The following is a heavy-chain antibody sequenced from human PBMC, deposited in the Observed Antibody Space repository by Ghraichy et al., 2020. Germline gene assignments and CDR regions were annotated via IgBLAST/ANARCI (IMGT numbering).Heavy chain of an antibody. CDR2: IRYDGSRI. CDR1: GFPFSHYA. CDR3: AKVPILGEEYGMDV. D-gene: IGHD2/OR15-2a*01. J-gene: IGHJ6*02. V-gene: IGHV3-30*02. Sequence: GGSLRLSCGGFGFPFSHYAIHWVRQTPGKGPEWVACIRYDGSRIWYADSVKGRFTISRDNSKNMLYLQMSSVRVEDTAVYHCAKVPILGEEYGMDVWGQGPTVPVSS.